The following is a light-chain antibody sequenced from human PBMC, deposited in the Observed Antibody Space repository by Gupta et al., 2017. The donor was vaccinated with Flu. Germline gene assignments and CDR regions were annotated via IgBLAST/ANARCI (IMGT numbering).Light chain of an antibody. Sequence: QSVLTQPPSVSGAPGQRVTISCTGSSSNIGAGYDVHWYQQLPGTAPKLLIYDNSNRPSGAPDRFSGSKSGTSASLAITGLQAEDEADYYCQSHDSSLSGYVFGTGTKVTVL. J-gene: IGLJ1*01. CDR2: DNS. V-gene: IGLV1-40*01. CDR3: QSHDSSLSGYV. CDR1: SSNIGAGYD.